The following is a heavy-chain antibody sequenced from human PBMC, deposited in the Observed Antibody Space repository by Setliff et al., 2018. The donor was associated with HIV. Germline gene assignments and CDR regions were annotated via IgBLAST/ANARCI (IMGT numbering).Heavy chain of an antibody. D-gene: IGHD4-17*01. Sequence: SETLSLTCTVSGDSTSSSSSYWSWIRQPPGKGLEWIGSIYFTGSSDNNPSLKSRVTLSVDTSKHQFSLKLSSVTAADTAVYYCARVQMAYAAFDVWGQGTMVTVSS. CDR1: GDSTSSSSSY. J-gene: IGHJ3*01. CDR2: IYFTGSS. CDR3: ARVQMAYAAFDV. V-gene: IGHV4-61*01.